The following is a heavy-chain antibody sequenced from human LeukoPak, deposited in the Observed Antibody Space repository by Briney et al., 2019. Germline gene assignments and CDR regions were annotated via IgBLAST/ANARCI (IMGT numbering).Heavy chain of an antibody. Sequence: GGSLRLSCAASGFTFSDSYMSWIRQAPGKGLEWVSYISTSSTTIHYADSVKGRFTISRDNAKNSLYLQMNSLRAEDTAVYYCARYESSGGDFDYWGQGTLVTVSS. CDR1: GFTFSDSY. CDR3: ARYESSGGDFDY. D-gene: IGHD3-22*01. J-gene: IGHJ4*02. V-gene: IGHV3-11*04. CDR2: ISTSSTTI.